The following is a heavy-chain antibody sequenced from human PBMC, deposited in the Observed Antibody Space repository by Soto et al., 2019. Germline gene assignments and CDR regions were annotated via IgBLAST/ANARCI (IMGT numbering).Heavy chain of an antibody. CDR1: GFMFSAYW. CDR3: VREDWQRFDH. CDR2: ISGGASDK. J-gene: IGHJ4*02. D-gene: IGHD6-25*01. V-gene: IGHV3-7*01. Sequence: EVQLVDSGGGLVQPGGSLRLSCEASGFMFSAYWMSWVRQDPRKGLEWVATISGGASDKFYVDSVKGRVIISRDDAKNSLYLQMNSLRDEDTAVYYCVREDWQRFDHWGQGTLVTVSS.